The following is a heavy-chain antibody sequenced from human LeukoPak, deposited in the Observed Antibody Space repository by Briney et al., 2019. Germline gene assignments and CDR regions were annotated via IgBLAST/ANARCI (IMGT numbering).Heavy chain of an antibody. D-gene: IGHD6-13*01. J-gene: IGHJ4*02. CDR1: GASLSTYY. CDR3: ARIGAAGTRYYFDY. CDR2: IFYSGGT. Sequence: SETLSRTCIVSGASLSTYYETWIRQAPGKGLEWIGYIFYSGGTNYNSSLKSRVTLSIDTSKNQFSLELTSVTAADTAVYYCARIGAAGTRYYFDYWSQGTLVTVSS. V-gene: IGHV4-59*13.